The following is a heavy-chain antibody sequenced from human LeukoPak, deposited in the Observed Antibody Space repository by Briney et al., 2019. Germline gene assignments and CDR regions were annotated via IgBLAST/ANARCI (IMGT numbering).Heavy chain of an antibody. Sequence: SVKVSCKASGGTFSSYAISWVRQAPGQGLEWMGGIIPIFGTANYAQKFQGRVTITADKSTSTAYMELSSLRSEDTAVYYCARVVEFWSGYYSGWFDPWGQGTLVTVSS. V-gene: IGHV1-69*06. CDR3: ARVVEFWSGYYSGWFDP. J-gene: IGHJ5*02. CDR1: GGTFSSYA. D-gene: IGHD3-3*01. CDR2: IIPIFGTA.